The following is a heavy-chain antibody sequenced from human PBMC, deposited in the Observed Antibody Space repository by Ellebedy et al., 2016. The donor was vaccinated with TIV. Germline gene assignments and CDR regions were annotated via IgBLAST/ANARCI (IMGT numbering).Heavy chain of an antibody. V-gene: IGHV3-23*01. D-gene: IGHD3-10*01. CDR2: IVGSGDNT. CDR3: ARDRFGGNKGNAFDY. Sequence: GGSLRLSXAASGFTFSSYAMSWVRQAPGKGLEWVSSIVGSGDNTFYADSVRGRFTISRDNVKNSLFLQMNGLRAEDSALYYCARDRFGGNKGNAFDYWGQGTPVTVSS. J-gene: IGHJ4*02. CDR1: GFTFSSYA.